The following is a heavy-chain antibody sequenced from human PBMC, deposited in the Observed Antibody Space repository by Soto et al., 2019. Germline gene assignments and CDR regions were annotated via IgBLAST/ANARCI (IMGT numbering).Heavy chain of an antibody. Sequence: EVQLLESGGGLVQPGGSLRLSCAASGFTFSSYAMSWVRQAPGKGLEWVSAISGSGGSTYYADSVKGRFTISRDNSKNTLYLQMNSMRAEDTAVYYCAKEIRSHIVATIGNMDYWGQGTLVTVSS. CDR3: AKEIRSHIVATIGNMDY. D-gene: IGHD5-12*01. CDR2: ISGSGGST. CDR1: GFTFSSYA. V-gene: IGHV3-23*01. J-gene: IGHJ4*02.